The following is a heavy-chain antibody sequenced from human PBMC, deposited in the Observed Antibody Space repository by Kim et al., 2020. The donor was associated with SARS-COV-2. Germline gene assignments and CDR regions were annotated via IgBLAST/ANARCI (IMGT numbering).Heavy chain of an antibody. CDR3: MKDPGDA. V-gene: IGHV3-64D*09. Sequence: GGSLRLSCSASGFTFSSYAMHWVRQAPGKGLECVSLISDGGTPTSYADSMRGRFTISRDNSKNTVYLQMSSLRSEDTAIYYCMKDPGDAWGQGTLVIVSS. CDR1: GFTFSSYA. CDR2: ISDGGTPT. J-gene: IGHJ5*02.